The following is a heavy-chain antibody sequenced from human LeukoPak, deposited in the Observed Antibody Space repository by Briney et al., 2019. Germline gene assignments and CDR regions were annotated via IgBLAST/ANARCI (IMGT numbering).Heavy chain of an antibody. CDR2: ISSSGSTI. Sequence: GGSLRLSCAASGFTFSDYYMSWIRQAPGKGLEWVSYISSSGSTIYYADSVKGRFTISRDNAKNSLYLQMNSLRAEDTAVYYCARDTMDVLLWFGESKSLDYWGQGTLVTVSS. J-gene: IGHJ4*02. CDR3: ARDTMDVLLWFGESKSLDY. CDR1: GFTFSDYY. V-gene: IGHV3-11*01. D-gene: IGHD3-10*01.